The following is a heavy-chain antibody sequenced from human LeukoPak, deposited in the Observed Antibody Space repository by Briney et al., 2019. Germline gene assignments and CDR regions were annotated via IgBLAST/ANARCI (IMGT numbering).Heavy chain of an antibody. CDR3: ARHLTGFPNWFDP. CDR2: IHYSGTT. Sequence: SETLSLTCTVSGGSISINHFNWAWIRQPPGKGLEWIGAIHYSGTTYYNPSLKSRVTISVDTSKNQFSLNLTSLTAADAAVYYCARHLTGFPNWFDPWGQGTLVTVSS. CDR1: GGSISINHFN. J-gene: IGHJ5*02. D-gene: IGHD3-9*01. V-gene: IGHV4-39*01.